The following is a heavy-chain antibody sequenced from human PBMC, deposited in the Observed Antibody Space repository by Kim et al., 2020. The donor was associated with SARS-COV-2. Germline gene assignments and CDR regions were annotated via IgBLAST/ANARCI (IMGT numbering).Heavy chain of an antibody. D-gene: IGHD6-6*01. Sequence: SETLSLTCAVYGGSFSGYYWSWIRQPPGKGLEWIGELNHSGSTNYNPSLKSRVTISVDTSKNQFSLKLSSVTAADTAVYYCATGIIAARPDGWFDPWGQGTLVTVSS. CDR2: LNHSGST. J-gene: IGHJ5*02. V-gene: IGHV4-34*01. CDR3: ATGIIAARPDGWFDP. CDR1: GGSFSGYY.